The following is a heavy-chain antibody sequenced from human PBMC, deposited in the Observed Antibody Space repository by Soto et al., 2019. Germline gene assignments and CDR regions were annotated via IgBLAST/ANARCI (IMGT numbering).Heavy chain of an antibody. Sequence: QVRLQESGPGLVKPSKNLSLTCTVSAGSISSGDYYWRWIRHHPWGGLVWIGYIDYSGNTYYDPSLKSLIDTSAVTSTNALSLNLSSVTAAATAVYYWAGTPGGAPADDYFDYWCMGTLVTVSS. V-gene: IGHV4-31*01. CDR1: AGSISSGDYY. J-gene: IGHJ4*02. D-gene: IGHD1-1*01. CDR2: IDYSGNT. CDR3: AGTPGGAPADDYFDY.